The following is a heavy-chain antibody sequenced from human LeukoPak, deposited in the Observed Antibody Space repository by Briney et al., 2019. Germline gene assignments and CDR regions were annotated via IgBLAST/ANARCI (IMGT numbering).Heavy chain of an antibody. CDR2: IRYDGSNK. Sequence: GGSLRLSCAASGFTFSSYGMHWVRQAPGKGLEWVAFIRYDGSNKYYADSVKGRFTISRDNSKNTLYLQMNSLRAEDTAVYYCAKDDVVNYDDSTHAFDIWGQGTMVTVSS. CDR1: GFTFSSYG. J-gene: IGHJ3*02. CDR3: AKDDVVNYDDSTHAFDI. V-gene: IGHV3-30*02. D-gene: IGHD3-22*01.